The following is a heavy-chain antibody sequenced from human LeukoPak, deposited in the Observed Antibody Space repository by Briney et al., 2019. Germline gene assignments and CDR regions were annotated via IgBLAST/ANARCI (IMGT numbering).Heavy chain of an antibody. CDR1: GYTFTSYD. D-gene: IGHD2-2*02. CDR3: ARVKALYCSSTSCYRGAFDI. Sequence: ASVKVSCKASGYTFTSYDIHWVRQATGQGLEWMGWMNPNSGNTGYAQKVQGRVTMTTDTSTSTAYMELRSLRSDDTAVYYCARVKALYCSSTSCYRGAFDIWGQGTMVTVSS. V-gene: IGHV1-8*01. CDR2: MNPNSGNT. J-gene: IGHJ3*02.